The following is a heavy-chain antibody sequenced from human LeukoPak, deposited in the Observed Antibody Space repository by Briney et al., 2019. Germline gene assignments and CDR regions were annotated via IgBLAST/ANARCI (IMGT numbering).Heavy chain of an antibody. Sequence: GGSLRLSCAASGFTFSTYAMSWVRQAPGKGLEWVSAISGSGGSTYYADSVKGRFTISRDNSKNTLYLQMNSLRAGDTAVYYCAKGAVSGPKIDYWGQGTLVTVSS. V-gene: IGHV3-23*01. CDR3: AKGAVSGPKIDY. CDR1: GFTFSTYA. CDR2: ISGSGGST. D-gene: IGHD6-19*01. J-gene: IGHJ4*02.